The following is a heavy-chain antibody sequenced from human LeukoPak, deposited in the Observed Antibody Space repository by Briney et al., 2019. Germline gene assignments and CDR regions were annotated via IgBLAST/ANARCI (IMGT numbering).Heavy chain of an antibody. CDR2: IYPNDSET. J-gene: IGHJ4*02. CDR1: GYSFATFW. CDR3: ARLIYFGSGRTYFFDS. Sequence: ESLKISCKGSGYSFATFWIGWVRRTPETGLEWMGNIYPNDSETKYKPSFQGQVTISVDKSINTAYLRLSSLKASDTAMYYCARLIYFGSGRTYFFDSWGQGTLVTVSS. V-gene: IGHV5-51*01. D-gene: IGHD3-10*01.